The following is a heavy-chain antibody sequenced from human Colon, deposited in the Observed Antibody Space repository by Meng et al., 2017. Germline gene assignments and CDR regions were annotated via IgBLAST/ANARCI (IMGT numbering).Heavy chain of an antibody. CDR3: ARDPSNRGAFFDP. Sequence: QVQLQESGPGLVQPSQTLSLTCTVSGGSISSGDYYWSWIRQPPGKGLEWIGYIYYSGSTYSNASLKSRVTISIDRSKNQFSLKLSSVTAADTAVYYCARDPSNRGAFFDPWGQGTLVTVSS. V-gene: IGHV4-30-4*01. CDR2: IYYSGST. J-gene: IGHJ5*02. CDR1: GGSISSGDYY. D-gene: IGHD3-10*01.